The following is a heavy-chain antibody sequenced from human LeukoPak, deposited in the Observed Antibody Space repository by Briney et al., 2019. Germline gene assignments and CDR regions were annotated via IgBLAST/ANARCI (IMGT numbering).Heavy chain of an antibody. J-gene: IGHJ4*02. CDR1: GGSISSSY. D-gene: IGHD1-26*01. V-gene: IGHV4-59*01. Sequence: SETLSLTCTVAGGSISSSYWSWIRQPPGKGLEWIGYIYSSGSTNYNPSLESRVTMSVDKSKNQFSLKLSSVTVADTAVYYCARDKAGSSSLDYWGQGTLVTVSS. CDR2: IYSSGST. CDR3: ARDKAGSSSLDY.